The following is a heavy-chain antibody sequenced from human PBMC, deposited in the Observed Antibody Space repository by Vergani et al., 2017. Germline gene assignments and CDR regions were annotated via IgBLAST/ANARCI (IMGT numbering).Heavy chain of an antibody. CDR2: IYSGGNT. V-gene: IGHV3-66*01. CDR1: GFTVSTSY. CDR3: AKVGRSEVAGTFGAFDI. J-gene: IGHJ3*02. D-gene: IGHD6-19*01. Sequence: EVQMVESGGGLVQPGGSLRLSCAASGFTVSTSYVSWVRQAPGKGLEWVSVIYSGGNTYYADSVKGRFTISRDNSKNTLFLHMNSLRPEDTAVYYCAKVGRSEVAGTFGAFDIWGQGTMVTVSS.